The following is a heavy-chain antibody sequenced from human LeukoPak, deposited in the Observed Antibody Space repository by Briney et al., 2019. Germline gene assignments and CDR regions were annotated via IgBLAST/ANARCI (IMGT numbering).Heavy chain of an antibody. J-gene: IGHJ4*02. CDR3: VTEVSGSFPT. V-gene: IGHV3-11*04. Sequence: KSGGSLRLSCAASGFTFNNYAMNWIRQAPGKGLEWVSYISSSGSTIYYADSVKGRFTISRDNAKNSLYLQMNSLRAEDTAVYYCVTEVSGSFPTWGQGTLVTVSS. D-gene: IGHD1-26*01. CDR1: GFTFNNYA. CDR2: ISSSGSTI.